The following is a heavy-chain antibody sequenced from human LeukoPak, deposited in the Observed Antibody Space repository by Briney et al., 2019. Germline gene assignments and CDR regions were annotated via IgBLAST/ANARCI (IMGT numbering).Heavy chain of an antibody. CDR2: IYHSGST. CDR3: ARHRGEWFGESTLDY. CDR1: GYSISSGYY. J-gene: IGHJ4*02. V-gene: IGHV4-38-2*02. Sequence: PSETLSLTCTVSGYSISSGYYWGWIRQPPGKGLEWIGSIYHSGSTYYNPSLKSRVTRSVDTSKNQFSLKLSSVTAADTAVYYCARHRGEWFGESTLDYWGQGTLVTVSS. D-gene: IGHD3-10*01.